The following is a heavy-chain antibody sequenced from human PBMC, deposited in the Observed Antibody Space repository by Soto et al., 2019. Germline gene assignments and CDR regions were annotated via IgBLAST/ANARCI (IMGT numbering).Heavy chain of an antibody. CDR3: ARDRGGSFSTLYYFDY. CDR2: ISYDGSNK. V-gene: IGHV3-30-3*01. Sequence: GGSLRLSCAASGFTFSSYAMHWVRQAPGKGLEWVAVISYDGSNKYYADSVKGRFTISRDNSKNTLYLQMNSLRAEDTAVYYCARDRGGSFSTLYYFDYWGQGTLVTVS. CDR1: GFTFSSYA. D-gene: IGHD6-13*01. J-gene: IGHJ4*02.